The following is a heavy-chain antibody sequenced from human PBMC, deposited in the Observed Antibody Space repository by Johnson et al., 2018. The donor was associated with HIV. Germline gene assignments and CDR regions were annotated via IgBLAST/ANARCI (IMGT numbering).Heavy chain of an antibody. CDR3: ARGIAARVAFDI. CDR2: MNGDGSST. CDR1: GFTFSNYW. J-gene: IGHJ3*02. D-gene: IGHD6-13*01. Sequence: MQLVESGGGVVQPGRSLRLSCAASGFTFSNYWMHWVRQAPGKGLVWVSRMNGDGSSTTYADSVKGRFTISRENAKNTLYLQMNSLRAEDTAVYYCARGIAARVAFDIWGQGTMVTVSS. V-gene: IGHV3-74*02.